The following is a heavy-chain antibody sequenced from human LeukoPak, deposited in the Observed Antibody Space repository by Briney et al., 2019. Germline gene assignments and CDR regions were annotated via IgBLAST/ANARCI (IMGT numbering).Heavy chain of an antibody. Sequence: GASVKVPCKASGYTSTSYDINWVRQATGQGLEWMGWMNPNSGNTGYAQKFQGRVTMTRNTSISTAYMELSSLRSEDTAVYYCARETAAMASDYWGQGTLVTVSS. CDR1: GYTSTSYD. CDR2: MNPNSGNT. D-gene: IGHD2-21*02. CDR3: ARETAAMASDY. V-gene: IGHV1-8*01. J-gene: IGHJ4*02.